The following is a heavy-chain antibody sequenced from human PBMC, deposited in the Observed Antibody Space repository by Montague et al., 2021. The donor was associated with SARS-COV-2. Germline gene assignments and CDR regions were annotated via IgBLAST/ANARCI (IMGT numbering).Heavy chain of an antibody. CDR2: ISYDGSNK. CDR3: ARDTYDSSGYSDGMDV. V-gene: IGHV3-30-3*01. CDR1: GFNFSSYA. Sequence: SLRLSCAASGFNFSSYAMHWVRQAPGKGLEWVAVISYDGSNKYYADSVKGRFTISRDNSKNTLYLQMNSLRAEDTAVYYCARDTYDSSGYSDGMDVWGQGTTVTVSS. J-gene: IGHJ6*02. D-gene: IGHD3-22*01.